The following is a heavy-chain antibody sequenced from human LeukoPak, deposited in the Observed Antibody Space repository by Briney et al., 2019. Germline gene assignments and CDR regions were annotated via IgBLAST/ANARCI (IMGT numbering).Heavy chain of an antibody. CDR3: AKLGTMGTTY. CDR2: ISGSGGST. CDR1: DFTFRDYA. Sequence: PGGSLRLSCAASDFTFRDYAMSWVRQAPGKGLEWVSTISGSGGSTYYADSVKGRFTVSRDNSGNTLYLQMNSLRAEDTAAYYCAKLGTMGTTYWGQGTLVTVSS. V-gene: IGHV3-23*01. D-gene: IGHD1-26*01. J-gene: IGHJ4*02.